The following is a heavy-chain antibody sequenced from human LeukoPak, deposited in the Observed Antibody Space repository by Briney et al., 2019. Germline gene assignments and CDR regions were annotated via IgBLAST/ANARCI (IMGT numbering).Heavy chain of an antibody. CDR2: INPNSGGT. CDR1: GYTFTGYY. Sequence: AASVKVSCKASGYTFTGYYMHCVRQAPGQGLEWMGWINPNSGGTNYAQKFQGRVTMTRDTSISTAYMELSRLRSDDTAVYYCARGYWGSWYFDYWGQGTLVTVSS. V-gene: IGHV1-2*02. J-gene: IGHJ4*02. CDR3: ARGYWGSWYFDY. D-gene: IGHD7-27*01.